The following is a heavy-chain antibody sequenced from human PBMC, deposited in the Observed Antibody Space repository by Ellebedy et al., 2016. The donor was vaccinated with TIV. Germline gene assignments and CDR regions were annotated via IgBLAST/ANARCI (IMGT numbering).Heavy chain of an antibody. D-gene: IGHD5-24*01. CDR3: TTSRRTNTTRDYYYYGMDI. Sequence: GESLKISCAASGFIFNNAWMNWVRQAPGKGLEWVGRVKSRTDGGTRDYAAPVKGRFTISRDDSKHTLYLQMNSLKTDDTAVYYCTTSRRTNTTRDYYYYGMDIWGQGTTVTVSS. V-gene: IGHV3-15*07. J-gene: IGHJ6*02. CDR2: VKSRTDGGTR. CDR1: GFIFNNAW.